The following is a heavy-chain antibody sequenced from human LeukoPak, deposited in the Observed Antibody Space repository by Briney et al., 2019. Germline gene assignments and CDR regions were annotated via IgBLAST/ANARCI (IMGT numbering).Heavy chain of an antibody. CDR1: GFTFSSHS. Sequence: GGSLRLSCAASGFTFSSHSMNWVRQAPGEGLEWVSSISSSSSYIYYADSVKGRFTLSRDNAKNSLYLQMTSLRAEDTAVYYCARSSRGRGYDFSKYYFDYWGQGTLVTVSS. V-gene: IGHV3-21*01. CDR2: ISSSSSYI. CDR3: ARSSRGRGYDFSKYYFDY. D-gene: IGHD3-3*01. J-gene: IGHJ4*02.